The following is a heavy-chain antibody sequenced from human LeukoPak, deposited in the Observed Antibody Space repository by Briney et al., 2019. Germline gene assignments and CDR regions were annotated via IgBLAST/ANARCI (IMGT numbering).Heavy chain of an antibody. Sequence: GGSLRLSCVASGFTSSPYWMAWIRQSPRQGLQFVANINSDGSDINYVDSVKGRFTISRDNAKNSLYLQMNSLRAEDTAVYYCARVGSGTTRDYWGQGTLVTVSS. CDR1: GFTSSPYW. CDR2: INSDGSDI. D-gene: IGHD1-14*01. V-gene: IGHV3-7*01. J-gene: IGHJ4*02. CDR3: ARVGSGTTRDY.